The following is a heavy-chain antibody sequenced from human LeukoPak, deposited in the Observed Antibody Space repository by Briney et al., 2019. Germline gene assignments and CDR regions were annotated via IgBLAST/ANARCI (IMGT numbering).Heavy chain of an antibody. V-gene: IGHV1-3*01. CDR3: ARKISSSWYFSVDFDY. CDR1: GYTFTSYA. J-gene: IGHJ4*02. Sequence: ASVKVSCKASGYTFTSYAMHWVRQAPGQRLEWMGWINAGNGNTKYSQKFQGRVTITRDISASTAYMELSSLRSEDTAVYYCARKISSSWYFSVDFDYWGQGTLVTVSS. D-gene: IGHD6-13*01. CDR2: INAGNGNT.